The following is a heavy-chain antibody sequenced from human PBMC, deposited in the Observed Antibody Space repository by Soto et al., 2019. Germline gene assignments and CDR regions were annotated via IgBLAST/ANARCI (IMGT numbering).Heavy chain of an antibody. V-gene: IGHV4-59*01. CDR2: IYYSGST. J-gene: IGHJ3*01. Sequence: SETLSLTCTVSGGSIRSYYWSWIRQPPGKGLEWIGYIYYSGSTNYNPSLKSRVTISVDTSKNQFSLKLSSVTAADTAVYYCARVWGGAFEFWGQGTMVTVSS. CDR3: ARVWGGAFEF. D-gene: IGHD3-10*01. CDR1: GGSIRSYY.